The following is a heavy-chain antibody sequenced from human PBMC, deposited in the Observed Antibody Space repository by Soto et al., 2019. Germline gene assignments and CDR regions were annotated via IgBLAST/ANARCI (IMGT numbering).Heavy chain of an antibody. Sequence: QVQLVQSGAEVQKPGSSVKVSCKASGGTFSSYAISWVRQAPGQGLEWMGGIIPISGTANYAQKFQGRVTLTADESTSTAYMEMSSLRSEDTAVYYCARSQGSSTSLEIYYYYYYGMDVWGQGTTVTVSS. J-gene: IGHJ6*02. CDR3: ARSQGSSTSLEIYYYYYYGMDV. CDR1: GGTFSSYA. CDR2: IIPISGTA. V-gene: IGHV1-69*01. D-gene: IGHD2-2*01.